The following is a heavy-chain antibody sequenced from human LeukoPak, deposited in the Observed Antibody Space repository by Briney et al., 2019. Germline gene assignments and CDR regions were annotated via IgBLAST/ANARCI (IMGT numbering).Heavy chain of an antibody. CDR2: ISYDGSNK. V-gene: IGHV3-30*04. Sequence: ERPLSLSCAASGFTFSSYAMHWVRQAPGKGLKWVAVISYDGSNKYYADSVKGRFTISRDNSKNTLYLQMNSLRAEDTAVYYCASPGLGGRGGAFIYWGQGTLVTVSS. D-gene: IGHD2/OR15-2a*01. CDR1: GFTFSSYA. J-gene: IGHJ4*02. CDR3: ASPGLGGRGGAFIY.